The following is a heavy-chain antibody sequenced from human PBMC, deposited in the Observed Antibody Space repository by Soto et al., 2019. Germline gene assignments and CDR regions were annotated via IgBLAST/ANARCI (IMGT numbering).Heavy chain of an antibody. J-gene: IGHJ3*02. D-gene: IGHD2-21*02. V-gene: IGHV4-39*01. CDR1: GGSISSSSYY. Sequence: SETLSLTCTVSGGSISSSSYYWGWIRQPPGKGLEWIGSIYYSGSTYYNPSLKSRVTISVDTSKNQFSLKLSSVTAADTAVYYCARHSAVYHSVVVTAINGDAFDIWGQGTMVTVSS. CDR3: ARHSAVYHSVVVTAINGDAFDI. CDR2: IYYSGST.